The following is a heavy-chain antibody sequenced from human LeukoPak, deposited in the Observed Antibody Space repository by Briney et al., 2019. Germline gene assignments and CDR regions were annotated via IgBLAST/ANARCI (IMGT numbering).Heavy chain of an antibody. J-gene: IGHJ4*02. V-gene: IGHV1-8*01. CDR3: ASNPPNTGDFYY. Sequence: ASVKVSCKTSGYTFTNLDINWLRQAHGQGLEWMGWMSPNSGDTGYAQKFQGRVSMTRDIFKSTAYMELSSLRSEDTAIYYCASNPPNTGDFYYWGLGTLVTVSS. CDR1: GYTFTNLD. CDR2: MSPNSGDT. D-gene: IGHD1-1*01.